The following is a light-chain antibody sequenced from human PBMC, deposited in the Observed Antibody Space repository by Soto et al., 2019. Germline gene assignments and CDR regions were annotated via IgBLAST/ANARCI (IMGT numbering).Light chain of an antibody. CDR2: EVS. J-gene: IGLJ1*01. CDR3: SSYTSSSTYV. V-gene: IGLV2-14*01. CDR1: RRDVGSYNY. Sequence: QSALTQPASVSESPGQSITISCTGTRRDVGSYNYVSWYQQHPGEVPRLVIYEVSNRPSGVSGRFSGSKSGNTASLTISGLLAEDEADYYCSSYTSSSTYVFGTGTKVTVL.